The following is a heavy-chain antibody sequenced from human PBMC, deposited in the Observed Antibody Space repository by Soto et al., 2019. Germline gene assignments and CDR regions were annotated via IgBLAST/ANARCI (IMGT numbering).Heavy chain of an antibody. V-gene: IGHV1-69*02. CDR1: GGTFSSYT. Sequence: QVQLVQSGAEVKEPGSSVNVSCKASGGTFSSYTISWVRQAPGQGLEWMGRIIPIFGVADYAQKFQGRLTITADKSTSTAYMELSSLKSEDTAVYYCARGGGAYSYWGQCTLVTVS. CDR2: IIPIFGVA. J-gene: IGHJ1*01. CDR3: ARGGGAYSY. D-gene: IGHD5-18*01.